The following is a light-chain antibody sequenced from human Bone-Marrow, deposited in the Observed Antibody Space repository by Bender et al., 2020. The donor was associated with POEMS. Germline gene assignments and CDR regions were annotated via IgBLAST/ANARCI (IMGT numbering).Light chain of an antibody. J-gene: IGLJ2*01. Sequence: QSALTQPASVSGSPGQSITISCSGTSRDIGYYNFVSWYQQHPGEAPRLLIYEVTKRPSGVPDRFSGSKSGYTASLTISGLRAEDEGDYYCCSYAGSSTSVVFGGGTKLTV. CDR1: SRDIGYYNF. CDR2: EVT. CDR3: CSYAGSSTSVV. V-gene: IGLV2-11*01.